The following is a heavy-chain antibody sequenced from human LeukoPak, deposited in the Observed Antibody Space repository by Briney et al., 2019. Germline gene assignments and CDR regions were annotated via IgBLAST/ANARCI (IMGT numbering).Heavy chain of an antibody. CDR2: IGTAGDT. CDR3: ARAKTRYYYGSGNPPYYYYGMDV. CDR1: GFTFSSYD. V-gene: IGHV3-13*01. Sequence: GGSLRLSCAASGFTFSSYDMHWVRQATGKGLEWVSAIGTAGDTYYPGSVKGRFTISRENAKNSLYLQMNSLRAGDTAVYYCARAKTRYYYGSGNPPYYYYGMDVWGQGTTVTVSS. J-gene: IGHJ6*02. D-gene: IGHD3-10*01.